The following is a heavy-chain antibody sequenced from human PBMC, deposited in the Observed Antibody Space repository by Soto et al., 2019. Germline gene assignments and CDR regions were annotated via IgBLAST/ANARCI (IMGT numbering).Heavy chain of an antibody. D-gene: IGHD6-13*01. Sequence: SVKVSCKASGGTFSSYRFNWVRQARGQGLEWLGGIVPIYRTADYAQKFQGGVTITADESTRTVYMELSSLKSQDTALYYCARDSGAKLSSSWGQGTLVTVSS. CDR1: GGTFSSYR. V-gene: IGHV1-69*13. CDR3: ARDSGAKLSSS. J-gene: IGHJ4*02. CDR2: IVPIYRTA.